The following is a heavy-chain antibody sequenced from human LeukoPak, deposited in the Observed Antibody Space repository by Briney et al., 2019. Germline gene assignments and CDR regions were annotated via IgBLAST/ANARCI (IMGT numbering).Heavy chain of an antibody. Sequence: PGGSLRLSCAASGFTFSNYWIGWVRQMPGKGLEWMGIINPGDSDPRYSPSLQGRATISADRSISTAYLQWSSLKASDTAMYYCARHGVGSSWFGFDYWGQGTLVTVSS. J-gene: IGHJ4*02. V-gene: IGHV5-51*01. CDR3: ARHGVGSSWFGFDY. CDR1: GFTFSNYW. D-gene: IGHD6-6*01. CDR2: INPGDSDP.